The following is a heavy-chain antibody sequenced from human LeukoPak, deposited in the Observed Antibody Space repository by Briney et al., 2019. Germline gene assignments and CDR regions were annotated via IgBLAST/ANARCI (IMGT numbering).Heavy chain of an antibody. D-gene: IGHD3-22*01. CDR1: GYTFTGYY. CDR3: ARDFVGYYPSWFDP. Sequence: ASVKVSCKASGYTFTGYYMHWVRQAPGQGLEWMGWINPNSGGTNYAQKFQGRVTMTRDTSISTAYMELSRLRSDDTAVYYCARDFVGYYPSWFDPWGQGTLVTVSS. CDR2: INPNSGGT. J-gene: IGHJ5*02. V-gene: IGHV1-2*02.